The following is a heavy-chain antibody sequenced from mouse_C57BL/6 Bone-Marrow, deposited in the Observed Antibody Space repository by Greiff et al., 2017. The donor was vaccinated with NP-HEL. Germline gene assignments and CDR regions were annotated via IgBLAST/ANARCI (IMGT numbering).Heavy chain of an antibody. CDR2: IYPGDGDT. CDR3: ARNYYYGSSYVWYFDY. CDR1: GYAFSSYW. Sequence: VKLQESGAELVKPGASVKISCKASGYAFSSYWMNWVKQRPGKGLEWIGQIYPGDGDTNYNGKFKGKATLTADKSSSTAYMQLSSLTSEDSAVYFCARNYYYGSSYVWYFDYWGQGTTLTVSS. D-gene: IGHD1-1*01. V-gene: IGHV1-80*01. J-gene: IGHJ2*01.